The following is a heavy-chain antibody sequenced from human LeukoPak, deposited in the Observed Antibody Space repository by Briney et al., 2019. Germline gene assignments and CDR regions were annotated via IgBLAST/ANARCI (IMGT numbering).Heavy chain of an antibody. CDR2: ISWNSGSI. J-gene: IGHJ4*02. CDR3: AKSLEVGYCSGGSCYSDGAPFDY. V-gene: IGHV3-9*01. Sequence: PGGSLRLSCAASGFTFDDYAMHWVRQAPGKGLEWVSGISWNSGSIGYADSVKGRFTISRDNAKNSLYLQMNSLRAEDTALYYCAKSLEVGYCSGGSCYSDGAPFDYWGQGTLVTVSS. CDR1: GFTFDDYA. D-gene: IGHD2-15*01.